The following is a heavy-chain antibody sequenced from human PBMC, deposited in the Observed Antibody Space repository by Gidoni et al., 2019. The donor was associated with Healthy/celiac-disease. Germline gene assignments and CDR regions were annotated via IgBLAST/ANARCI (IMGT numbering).Heavy chain of an antibody. D-gene: IGHD6-19*01. J-gene: IGHJ6*02. CDR3: AKSGRGRLQWRLSDYYGMDV. Sequence: EVQLLESGGGLVQPGGSLRLSCAASGFTFSSYAMSWVRQAPGKGLEWVSAISGSGGSTYYADSVKGRFTISRDNSKNTLYLQMNSLRAEDTAVYYCAKSGRGRLQWRLSDYYGMDVWGQGTTVTVSS. CDR2: ISGSGGST. V-gene: IGHV3-23*01. CDR1: GFTFSSYA.